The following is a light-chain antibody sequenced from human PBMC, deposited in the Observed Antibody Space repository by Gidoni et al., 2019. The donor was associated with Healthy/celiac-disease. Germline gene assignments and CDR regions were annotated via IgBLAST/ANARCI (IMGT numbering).Light chain of an antibody. CDR3: QQYNSYWT. CDR2: KAS. Sequence: DIQMTRSPSTLSASVGDRVTITCRASQSISSWLAWYQQKPGKAPKLLIYKASSLESGVPSRFSGGGSGTEFTLTISSLQPDDFATYYCQQYNSYWTFGQGTKVEIK. CDR1: QSISSW. V-gene: IGKV1-5*03. J-gene: IGKJ1*01.